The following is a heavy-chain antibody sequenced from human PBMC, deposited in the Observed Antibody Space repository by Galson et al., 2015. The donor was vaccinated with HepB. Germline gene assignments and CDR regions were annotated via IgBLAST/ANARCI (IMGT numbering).Heavy chain of an antibody. J-gene: IGHJ5*02. Sequence: SLRLSCAASGFTFSSYWMSWVRQAPGKGLEWVANIKQVGSERYYVGSVKGRFTISRDNAKNSLFLQMNSLRAEDTAVYYCARDREDYSWPTIGGSWGQGTLVTASS. V-gene: IGHV3-7*03. CDR2: IKQVGSER. D-gene: IGHD4-11*01. CDR3: ARDREDYSWPTIGGS. CDR1: GFTFSSYW.